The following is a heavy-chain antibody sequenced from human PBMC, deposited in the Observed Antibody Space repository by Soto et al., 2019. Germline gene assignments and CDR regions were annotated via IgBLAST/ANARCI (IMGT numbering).Heavy chain of an antibody. CDR1: GGSFSSFG. CDR2: IIPVFGRP. D-gene: IGHD5-12*01. V-gene: IGHV1-69*13. Sequence: SVKVSCKASGGSFSSFGISWVRQAPGQGLEWMGGIIPVFGRPNYAQRFRGRLTITADESTNTVYLELIDLRSEDTAVYYCAREGSGYNLWGQGTQVTVYS. CDR3: AREGSGYNL. J-gene: IGHJ1*01.